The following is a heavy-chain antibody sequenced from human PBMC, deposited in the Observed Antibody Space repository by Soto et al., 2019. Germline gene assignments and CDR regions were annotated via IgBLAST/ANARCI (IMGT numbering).Heavy chain of an antibody. D-gene: IGHD6-13*01. Sequence: ASVKVSCKASGYTFTSYDINWVRQATGQGLEWMGWMNPNSGNTGYAQKFQGRVTMTRNTSISTAYMELSSLRSEDTAVYYCARAIHSSSWYVDWFDPWGQGTLVTVSS. CDR2: MNPNSGNT. V-gene: IGHV1-8*01. CDR1: GYTFTSYD. J-gene: IGHJ5*02. CDR3: ARAIHSSSWYVDWFDP.